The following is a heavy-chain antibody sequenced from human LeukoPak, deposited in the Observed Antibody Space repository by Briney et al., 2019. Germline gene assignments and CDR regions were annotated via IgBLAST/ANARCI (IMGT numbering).Heavy chain of an antibody. D-gene: IGHD6-13*01. CDR3: AKHSSSWHYFDY. Sequence: GGSLRLSCAASGFAFRSFAMSWVRQAPGKGLEWVSGISDRSGSTYYADSVKGRFIISRDNSKNTLYLQMNSLRAEDTAVYYCAKHSSSWHYFDYWGQGTLVTVSS. CDR1: GFAFRSFA. V-gene: IGHV3-23*01. CDR2: ISDRSGST. J-gene: IGHJ4*02.